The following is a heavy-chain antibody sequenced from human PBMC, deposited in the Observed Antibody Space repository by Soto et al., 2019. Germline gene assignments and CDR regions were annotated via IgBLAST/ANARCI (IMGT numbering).Heavy chain of an antibody. J-gene: IGHJ4*02. CDR2: ISGSGDSI. CDR3: AKKLAATATEYRPY. CDR1: GFTFSSYA. D-gene: IGHD6-13*01. V-gene: IGHV3-23*01. Sequence: PGGSLRLSCAASGFTFSSYAMSWVRQAPGKGLEWVSGISGSGDSINYADSVKGRFTISRDNSKNTLYLQMNSLRAEDTAVYYCAKKLAATATEYRPYWGQGTLVTVSS.